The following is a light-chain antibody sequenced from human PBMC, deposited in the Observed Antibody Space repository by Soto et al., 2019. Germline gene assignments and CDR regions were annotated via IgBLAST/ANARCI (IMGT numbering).Light chain of an antibody. CDR3: SSYAGSNNFV. CDR2: EVS. J-gene: IGLJ1*01. V-gene: IGLV2-8*01. Sequence: QSVLTQPPSASGSSGQSVTISCTGTSSDVGGYNSVSWYQRHPGKAPKLMIYEVSKRPSGVPDRFSGSKSGNTASLTVSGLQAEDEADYYCSSYAGSNNFVFGTGTKVTVL. CDR1: SSDVGGYNS.